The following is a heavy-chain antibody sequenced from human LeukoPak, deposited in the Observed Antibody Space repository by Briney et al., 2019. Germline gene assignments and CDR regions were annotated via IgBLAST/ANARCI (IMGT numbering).Heavy chain of an antibody. CDR1: GFTFSDYY. J-gene: IGHJ6*02. CDR3: AGDTFDFWSGYSSGMDV. Sequence: GGSLRLSCAASGFTFSDYYMSWIRQAPGKGLEWVSYISSSGSTIYYADSVKGRFTISRDNAKNSLYLQMNSLRAEDTAVYYCAGDTFDFWSGYSSGMDVWGQGTTVTVSS. D-gene: IGHD3-3*01. CDR2: ISSSGSTI. V-gene: IGHV3-11*01.